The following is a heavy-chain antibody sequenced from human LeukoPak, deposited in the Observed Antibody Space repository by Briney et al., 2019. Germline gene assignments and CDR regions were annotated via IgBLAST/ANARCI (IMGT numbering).Heavy chain of an antibody. J-gene: IGHJ4*02. V-gene: IGHV3-30*07. CDR2: ISFDGSHQ. CDR3: ARGGMMVTRHLDY. D-gene: IGHD2-21*02. CDR1: GFVFSDYP. Sequence: HPGRSLRLSCSASGFVFSDYPLHWIRQSPGKGPEWVAVISFDGSHQYYADSVKGRFTVSRDTSKNTLFLQMNSLRAEDTAVYYCARGGMMVTRHLDYWGQGTLVTVSS.